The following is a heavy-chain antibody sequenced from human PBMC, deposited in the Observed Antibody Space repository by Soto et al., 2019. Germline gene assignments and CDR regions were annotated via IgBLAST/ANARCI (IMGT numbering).Heavy chain of an antibody. V-gene: IGHV4-31*03. Sequence: QVQLQESGPGLVKPSQTLSLTGTVSGGSISSGGYYWSWIGQHPGKGLEWIGYIYYSGSTYYNPSLKSRVTISVDTSKNQFSLKLSSVTAADTAVYYCAREFTSPGKVIWGQGTMVTVSS. CDR1: GGSISSGGYY. CDR3: AREFTSPGKVI. CDR2: IYYSGST. J-gene: IGHJ3*02.